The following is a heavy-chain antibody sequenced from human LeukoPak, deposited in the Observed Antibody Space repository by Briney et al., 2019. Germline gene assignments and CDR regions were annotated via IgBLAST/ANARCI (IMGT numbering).Heavy chain of an antibody. CDR3: ARGYCSSTSCPYYYYYGMDV. Sequence: GESLKISCKGSGYNFTNYWIGWVRHMPGKGLEWMGIIYPGDSDTRYNPSFEGQVIISADKSMSNAYLQWSSLKASDTAMYYCARGYCSSTSCPYYYYYGMDVWGQGTTVTVSS. D-gene: IGHD2-2*01. V-gene: IGHV5-51*01. CDR1: GYNFTNYW. CDR2: IYPGDSDT. J-gene: IGHJ6*02.